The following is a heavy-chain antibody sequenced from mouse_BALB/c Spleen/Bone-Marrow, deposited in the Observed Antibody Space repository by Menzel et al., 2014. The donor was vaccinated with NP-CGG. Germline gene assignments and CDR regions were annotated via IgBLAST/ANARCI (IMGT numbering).Heavy chain of an antibody. D-gene: IGHD2-4*01. J-gene: IGHJ3*01. Sequence: EVKLVESGGGLVKPGGSLKLSCAASGFTFSSYAMSWVRQTPEKRLEWVATISSGGSYTYYPDSVKGRFTISRDNAKNSLYLQMSSLRSEDTDMYYCARQYDYDGAWFAYWGQGTLVTVSA. V-gene: IGHV5-9-3*01. CDR1: GFTFSSYA. CDR2: ISSGGSYT. CDR3: ARQYDYDGAWFAY.